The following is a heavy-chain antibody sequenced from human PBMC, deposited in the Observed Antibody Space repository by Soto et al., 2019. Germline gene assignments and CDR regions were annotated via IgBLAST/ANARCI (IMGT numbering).Heavy chain of an antibody. CDR3: AKERHYDNFGNWVAHQASVY. CDR2: ISGGGTGT. J-gene: IGHJ4*02. CDR1: GFTFTNYA. D-gene: IGHD3-16*01. Sequence: SLRLSCAASGFTFTNYALHWVRQAPGKGLEWVSSISGGGTGTYSADAVKGRFTISSDKSRNTVYLQMSSLRAEDTAVYYCAKERHYDNFGNWVAHQASVYRGQGSLVTVS. V-gene: IGHV3-23*01.